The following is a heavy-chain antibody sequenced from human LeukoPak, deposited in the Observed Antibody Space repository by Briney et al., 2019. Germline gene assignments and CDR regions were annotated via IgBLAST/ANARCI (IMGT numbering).Heavy chain of an antibody. D-gene: IGHD2-2*02. J-gene: IGHJ5*02. V-gene: IGHV3-21*01. CDR2: ISSSSSYI. CDR1: GFTFSSYS. CDR3: ARDMVPAAIRPRNWFDP. Sequence: GGSLRLSCAASGFTFSSYSMNWVRQAPGKGLEWVSSISSSSSYIYYADSVKGRFTISRDNAKNSLYLQMNSLRAEDTAVYYCARDMVPAAIRPRNWFDPWGQGTLVTVSS.